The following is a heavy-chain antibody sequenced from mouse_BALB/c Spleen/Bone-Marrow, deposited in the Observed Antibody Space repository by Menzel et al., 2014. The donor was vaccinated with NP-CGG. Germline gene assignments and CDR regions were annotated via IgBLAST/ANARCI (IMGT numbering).Heavy chain of an antibody. CDR3: ATRAARANWFAY. Sequence: VQVKQSGAELVQPGASVKLSCTASGFNIEDTYIHWVKQRPEQGLDWIGRIDPANDNIKYDPKLQDKATISGDTSSNSACLQHSRLTSEDTAVYYCATRAARANWFAYWGQGTLVTVSA. D-gene: IGHD3-1*01. CDR1: GFNIEDTY. J-gene: IGHJ3*01. CDR2: IDPANDNI. V-gene: IGHV14-3*02.